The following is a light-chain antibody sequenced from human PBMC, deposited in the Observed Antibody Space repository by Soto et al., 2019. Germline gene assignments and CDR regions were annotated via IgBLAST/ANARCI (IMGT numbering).Light chain of an antibody. J-gene: IGKJ4*01. V-gene: IGKV3-11*01. CDR2: DAS. CDR3: QQRTNSPPVT. CDR1: QSVGSY. Sequence: EIVLTQSPATLSLSLGETATLSCRASQSVGSYLAWYPQKPGQAPRLLIYDASTRATGIPARFSGSGSGTNFTSTISSLEHDDCAVYYCQQRTNSPPVTFGGGNKVEIK.